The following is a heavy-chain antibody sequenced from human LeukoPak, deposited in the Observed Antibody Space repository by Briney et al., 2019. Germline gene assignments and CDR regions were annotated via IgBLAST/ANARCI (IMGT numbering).Heavy chain of an antibody. V-gene: IGHV3-48*04. CDR1: GFTFKSFS. J-gene: IGHJ4*02. CDR3: ARGYCSSTSCYIAY. D-gene: IGHD2-2*02. Sequence: GGSLRLSCAASGFTFKSFSMNWVRQAPGKGLEWVSYIRNDGKSIYYADSVKGRFTISRDNAKDSLYLQMNSLRAEDTAVYYCARGYCSSTSCYIAYWGQGTLVTVSS. CDR2: IRNDGKSI.